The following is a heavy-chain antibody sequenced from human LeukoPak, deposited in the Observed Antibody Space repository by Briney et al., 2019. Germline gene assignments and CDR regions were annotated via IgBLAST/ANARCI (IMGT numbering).Heavy chain of an antibody. V-gene: IGHV4-59*10. J-gene: IGHJ4*02. Sequence: SETLSLTCAVYGGSFSGYYWSWIRQPAGKGLEWIGRIYTSGSTNYNPSLKSRVTISVDTSKNQFSLKLSSVTAADTAVYYCARGGYDSSGYYDIYYFDYWGQGTLVTVSS. CDR1: GGSFSGYY. D-gene: IGHD3-22*01. CDR2: IYTSGST. CDR3: ARGGYDSSGYYDIYYFDY.